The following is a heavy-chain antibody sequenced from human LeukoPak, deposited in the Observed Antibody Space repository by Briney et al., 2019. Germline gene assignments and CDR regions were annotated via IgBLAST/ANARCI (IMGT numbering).Heavy chain of an antibody. CDR3: AREVVHGSGNDAFDI. CDR1: GGSISSYY. Sequence: SETLSLTCTVSGGSISSYYWSWIRQPPGKGLEWIGYIYTSGSTNYNPSLKSRVTISVDTSKNQFSLKLSSVTAADTAVYYCAREVVHGSGNDAFDIWGQGTMVSVCS. CDR2: IYTSGST. D-gene: IGHD3-10*01. J-gene: IGHJ3*02. V-gene: IGHV4-4*09.